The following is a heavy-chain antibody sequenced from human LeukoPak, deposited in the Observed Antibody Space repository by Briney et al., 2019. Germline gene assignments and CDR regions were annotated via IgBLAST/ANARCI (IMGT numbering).Heavy chain of an antibody. CDR1: GYTFTGYY. D-gene: IGHD2-8*01. CDR3: ARGGCTNGVCYGLDAFDI. CDR2: INPNSGGT. J-gene: IGHJ3*02. Sequence: ASVKVSCKASGYTFTGYYMHWVRQAPGQGPEWMGWINPNSGGTNYAQKFQGRVTMTRDTSISTAYMELSRLRSDDTAVYYCARGGCTNGVCYGLDAFDIWGQGTMVTVSS. V-gene: IGHV1-2*02.